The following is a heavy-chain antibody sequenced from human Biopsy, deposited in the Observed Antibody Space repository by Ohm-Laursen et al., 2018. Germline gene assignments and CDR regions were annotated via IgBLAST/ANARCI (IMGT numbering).Heavy chain of an antibody. CDR2: IIPFFRSV. D-gene: IGHD3-9*01. CDR3: ASQTPRNPDILTGAYHYDMAV. CDR1: GETFTNSA. J-gene: IGHJ6*02. V-gene: IGHV1-69*13. Sequence: SVKVSCKASGETFTNSAISWVRQAPGQGLEWMGGIIPFFRSVQYAQTFGGRLTITADESTATAYMELSSLRSDDTAVYFCASQTPRNPDILTGAYHYDMAVWGQGTKVTVSS.